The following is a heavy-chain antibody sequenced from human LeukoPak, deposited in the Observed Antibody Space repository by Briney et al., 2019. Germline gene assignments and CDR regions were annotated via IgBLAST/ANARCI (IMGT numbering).Heavy chain of an antibody. D-gene: IGHD2-15*01. CDR2: INHSGST. J-gene: IGHJ6*02. V-gene: IGHV4-30-4*08. Sequence: SQTLSLTCTVSGGSISSGDYYWSWIRQPPGKGLEWIGEINHSGSTNYNPSLKSRVTISVDTSKNQFSLKLSSVTAADTAVYYCARGLFGVLRKGRYGMDVWGQGTTVTVSS. CDR1: GGSISSGDYY. CDR3: ARGLFGVLRKGRYGMDV.